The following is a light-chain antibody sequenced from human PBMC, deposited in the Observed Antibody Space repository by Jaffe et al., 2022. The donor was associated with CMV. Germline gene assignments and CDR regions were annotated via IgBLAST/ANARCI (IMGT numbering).Light chain of an antibody. CDR1: QSVSRSY. CDR2: DAS. J-gene: IGKJ1*01. Sequence: IVLTQSPGTLSLSPGEGATLSCRASQSVSRSYLAWYQQKPGQAPRLLIYDASTRATDIPDRFSGSGSGTDFTLTISRLEPEDFAVYYCQQYGTSPWTFGQGTKVEIK. V-gene: IGKV3-20*01. CDR3: QQYGTSPWT.